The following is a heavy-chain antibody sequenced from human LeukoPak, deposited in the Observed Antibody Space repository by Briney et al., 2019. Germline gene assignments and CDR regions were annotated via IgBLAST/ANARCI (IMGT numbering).Heavy chain of an antibody. V-gene: IGHV3-21*01. CDR3: AREGGNGDFYYNMDV. CDR2: VSSTSTYI. Sequence: PGGSLRLSCAASGFTFSVYTMTWVRQSQGKGLEWVSCVSSTSTYIYYADSVKGRFTISRDNAKNSVFLQMNSLRAEDTAVYFCAREGGNGDFYYNMDVWGKGTTVTVSS. D-gene: IGHD1-1*01. J-gene: IGHJ6*03. CDR1: GFTFSVYT.